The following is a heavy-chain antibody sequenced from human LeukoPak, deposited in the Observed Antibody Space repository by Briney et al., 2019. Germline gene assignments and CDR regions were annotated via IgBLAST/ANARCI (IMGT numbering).Heavy chain of an antibody. D-gene: IGHD6-19*01. CDR1: GFAFSNYG. V-gene: IGHV3-30*03. J-gene: IGHJ3*02. CDR3: AREAAVARAFDI. Sequence: PGGSLRLSCAASGFAFSNYGMNWVRQAPGKGLEWVAVISYDGSNKYYADSVKGRFTISRDNSKNTLYLQMNSLRAEDTAVYYCAREAAVARAFDIWGRGTMVTVSS. CDR2: ISYDGSNK.